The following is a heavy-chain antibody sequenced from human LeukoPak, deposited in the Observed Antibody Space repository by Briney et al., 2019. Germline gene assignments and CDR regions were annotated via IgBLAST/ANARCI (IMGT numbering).Heavy chain of an antibody. CDR1: GGSISSYY. J-gene: IGHJ3*02. D-gene: IGHD1-7*01. CDR3: ARGGRNYVDAFDI. Sequence: NSSETLSLTCTVSGGSISSYYWSWIRQPPGKGLEWIGYIYYSGSTNYNPSLKSRVTISVDTSKNQFSLKLSSVTAADTAVYYCARGGRNYVDAFDIWGQGTVVSVSS. CDR2: IYYSGST. V-gene: IGHV4-59*01.